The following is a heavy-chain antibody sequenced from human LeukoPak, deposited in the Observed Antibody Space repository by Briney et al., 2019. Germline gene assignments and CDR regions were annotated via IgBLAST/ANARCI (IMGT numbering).Heavy chain of an antibody. CDR1: GFPFSDYG. Sequence: GGSLRLSCAASGFPFSDYGMYWVRQAPGKGLEWLAVISHDGSNKHYADSVKGRITISRDNSMNTLYLQMNSLTAEDTAVYYCAKVRWGSDNALDSWGQGTLVTVSS. CDR3: AKVRWGSDNALDS. V-gene: IGHV3-30*18. CDR2: ISHDGSNK. J-gene: IGHJ4*02. D-gene: IGHD3-16*01.